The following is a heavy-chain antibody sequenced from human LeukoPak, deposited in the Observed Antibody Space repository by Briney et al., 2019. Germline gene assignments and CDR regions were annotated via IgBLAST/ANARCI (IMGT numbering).Heavy chain of an antibody. J-gene: IGHJ6*02. V-gene: IGHV3-23*01. CDR1: GLNFNTYD. CDR3: AARLPLYGMDV. Sequence: PGGSLRLSCVGSGLNFNTYDLTWVRQAPGKGLEWVALFGTRHTHIFYADSVEGRFAISRDNSKNTVYLQMNSLRVEDAAVYYCAARLPLYGMDVWGQGTTVTVS. D-gene: IGHD2-21*02. CDR2: FGTRHTHI.